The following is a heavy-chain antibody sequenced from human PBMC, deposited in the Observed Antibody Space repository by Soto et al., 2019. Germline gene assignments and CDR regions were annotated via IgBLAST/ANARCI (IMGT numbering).Heavy chain of an antibody. Sequence: SETLSLTCTVSGGSISSYYWSWIRQPPGKGLEWIGYIYYSGSTNYNPSLKSRVTISVDTSKNQFSLKLSSVTAADTAVYYCARGNGYSSSWYGEFFDYWGQGXLVTVSS. CDR2: IYYSGST. D-gene: IGHD6-13*01. V-gene: IGHV4-59*01. CDR1: GGSISSYY. CDR3: ARGNGYSSSWYGEFFDY. J-gene: IGHJ4*02.